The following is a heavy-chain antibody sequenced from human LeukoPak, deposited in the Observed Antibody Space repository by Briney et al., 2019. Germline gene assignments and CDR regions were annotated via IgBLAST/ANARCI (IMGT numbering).Heavy chain of an antibody. J-gene: IGHJ3*01. V-gene: IGHV4-39*01. CDR1: GGSLSSSNSS. Sequence: PSETLSLTCTVPGGSLSSSNSSWGWIRQPPGKGLEWIGNIYYSGCSYYNASLKSRVTISVDTSKNQFSLKLTSVTATDTAVYYCARLACSSTSCLYPDAFDVWGQGTLVTVSS. D-gene: IGHD2-2*01. CDR3: ARLACSSTSCLYPDAFDV. CDR2: IYYSGCS.